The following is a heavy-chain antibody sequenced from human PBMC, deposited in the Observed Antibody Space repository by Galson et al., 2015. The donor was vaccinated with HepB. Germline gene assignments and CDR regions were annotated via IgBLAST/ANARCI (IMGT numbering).Heavy chain of an antibody. J-gene: IGHJ4*02. CDR1: GFSFSDYS. V-gene: IGHV3-48*04. Sequence: SLRLSCAASGFSFSDYSMNWVRQAPGKGLEWLSYISGSSSVTYYADSVKGRFTISRDNAKNSLYLQLSSLRAEDTAVYYCASGYSYGHDRHYFDYWGQGTLVTVSS. CDR2: ISGSSSVT. D-gene: IGHD5-18*01. CDR3: ASGYSYGHDRHYFDY.